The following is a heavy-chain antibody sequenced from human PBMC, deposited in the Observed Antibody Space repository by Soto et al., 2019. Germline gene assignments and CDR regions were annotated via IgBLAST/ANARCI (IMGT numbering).Heavy chain of an antibody. V-gene: IGHV5-51*01. CDR2: IYPGDSDT. CDR1: GYSFTSYW. Sequence: PGESLKISCKGSGYSFTSYWIGWVRQMPGKGLEWMGIIYPGDSDTRYSPSFQGQVTISADKSISTAYLQWSSLKASDTAMYYCARHWYSSGWYGTYYYHYGMVVCGQGTTVTVSS. CDR3: ARHWYSSGWYGTYYYHYGMVV. D-gene: IGHD6-19*01. J-gene: IGHJ6*02.